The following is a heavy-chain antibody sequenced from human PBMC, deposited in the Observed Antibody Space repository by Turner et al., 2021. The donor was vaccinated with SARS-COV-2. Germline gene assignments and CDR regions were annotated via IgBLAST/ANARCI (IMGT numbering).Heavy chain of an antibody. D-gene: IGHD6-13*01. CDR3: ARHWGVAAPAYLARFDP. Sequence: QLQLQESGPGLVKPSETLSLTCSVSGRSISSSSYYRGWFRQPPGKGLEWIGSIYYSGRTYNIPSLKRRVPISVDTSKDQFSLKLSSVAAADTAVYYCARHWGVAAPAYLARFDPWGQGTLVTVSS. V-gene: IGHV4-39*01. CDR2: IYYSGRT. CDR1: GRSISSSSYY. J-gene: IGHJ5*02.